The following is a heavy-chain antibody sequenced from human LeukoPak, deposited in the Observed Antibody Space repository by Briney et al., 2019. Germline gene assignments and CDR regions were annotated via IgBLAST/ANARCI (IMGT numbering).Heavy chain of an antibody. Sequence: PSETLSLTCAVSGYSIRRGYYGALIRQPPGKGLEWIGTVYHTGSTYYNPSLDSRVTISVDTSKNEFSLNLKSVTAADTAVYYCARAGWIITSGIDYWGQGALVTVSS. CDR3: ARAGWIITSGIDY. CDR2: VYHTGST. CDR1: GYSIRRGYY. D-gene: IGHD3-10*01. J-gene: IGHJ4*02. V-gene: IGHV4-38-2*01.